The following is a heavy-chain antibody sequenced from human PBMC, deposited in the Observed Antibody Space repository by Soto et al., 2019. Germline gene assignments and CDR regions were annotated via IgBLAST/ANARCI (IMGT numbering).Heavy chain of an antibody. D-gene: IGHD2-15*01. CDR1: GFTFSNAW. CDR3: TTELVVVAATRLD. V-gene: IGHV3-15*07. CDR2: IKSKTDGGTT. J-gene: IGHJ4*02. Sequence: GGSLRLSCAASGFTFSNAWMNWVRQAPGKGLEWVGRIKSKTDGGTTDYAAPVKGRFTISRDDSKNTLYLQMNSLKTEDTAVYYCTTELVVVAATRLDWGQGTLVTVSS.